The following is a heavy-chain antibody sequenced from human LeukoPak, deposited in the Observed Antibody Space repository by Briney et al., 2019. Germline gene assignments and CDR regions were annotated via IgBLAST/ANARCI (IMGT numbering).Heavy chain of an antibody. CDR3: ARETAGFDY. V-gene: IGHV3-48*01. CDR1: GFTFSSYS. CDR2: ISSSSSTI. J-gene: IGHJ4*02. Sequence: GGSLRLSCAASGFTFSSYSMNWVRQAPGKGLEWVSYISSSSSTIYYTDSVKGRFTISRDNAKNSLYLQMNSLRAEDTAVYYCARETAGFDYWGQGTLVTVSS.